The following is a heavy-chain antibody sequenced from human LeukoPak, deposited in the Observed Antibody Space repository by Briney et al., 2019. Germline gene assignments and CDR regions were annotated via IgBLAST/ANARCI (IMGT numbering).Heavy chain of an antibody. CDR2: INPSGGST. D-gene: IGHD6-13*01. CDR3: ARDEQQLGYYYYYMDV. CDR1: GYTFTSYY. Sequence: GASVTVSFKASGYTFTSYYMHWVRQAPGQGLEWMGLINPSGGSTSYAQKFQGRVTMTRDMSTSTVYMELSSLRSEDTAVYYCARDEQQLGYYYYYMDVWGKGTTVTVSS. J-gene: IGHJ6*03. V-gene: IGHV1-46*01.